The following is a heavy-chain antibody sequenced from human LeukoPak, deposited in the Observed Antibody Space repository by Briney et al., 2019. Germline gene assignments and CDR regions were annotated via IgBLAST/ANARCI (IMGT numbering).Heavy chain of an antibody. V-gene: IGHV3-21*01. CDR3: ARDWASPGPTTI. D-gene: IGHD1-26*01. Sequence: GGSLRLSCAASGFTFSSYAMNWIRQAPGKGLEWVSSISSSSSYIYYADSVKGRFTISRDNANNSLYLQMNSLRAEDTALYYCARDWASPGPTTIWGQGTLVTVSS. CDR2: ISSSSSYI. J-gene: IGHJ4*02. CDR1: GFTFSSYA.